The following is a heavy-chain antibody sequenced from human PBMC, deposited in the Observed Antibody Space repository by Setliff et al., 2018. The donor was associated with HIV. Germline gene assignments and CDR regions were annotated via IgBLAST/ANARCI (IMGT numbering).Heavy chain of an antibody. CDR3: ARAMNHYGSGTFEYYYYMDV. D-gene: IGHD3-10*01. J-gene: IGHJ6*03. CDR2: ISSSSSYI. Sequence: GGSLRLSCAASGFTFSSYSMNWVRQAPGKGLEWVSSISSSSSYIYYADSVKGRFTISRDNAKNSLYLQMNSLRAEDTAVYYCARAMNHYGSGTFEYYYYMDVWGKGTTVTVSS. V-gene: IGHV3-21*01. CDR1: GFTFSSYS.